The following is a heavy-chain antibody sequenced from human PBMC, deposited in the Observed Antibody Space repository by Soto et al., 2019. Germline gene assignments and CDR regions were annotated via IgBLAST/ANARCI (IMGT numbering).Heavy chain of an antibody. CDR2: LYHIGST. CDR3: RSSTSCYDESCVDV. CDR1: GYSISSSNY. V-gene: IGHV4-38-2*01. D-gene: IGHD2-2*01. J-gene: IGHJ6*02. Sequence: PSETLSLTCAVSGYSISSSNYWAWIRQPPGRGLEWIGSLYHIGSTHYNTSLKSRVTISVDTSKNHFSLELSSVTAADTAIYYCRSSTSCYDESCVDVWGQGTMVTVSS.